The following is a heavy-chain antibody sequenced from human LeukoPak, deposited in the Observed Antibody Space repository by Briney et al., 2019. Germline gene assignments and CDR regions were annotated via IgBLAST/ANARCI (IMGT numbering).Heavy chain of an antibody. J-gene: IGHJ6*03. D-gene: IGHD6-13*01. CDR1: GGSISSYY. CDR3: ARGGAAGYYYYYMDV. V-gene: IGHV4-59*01. Sequence: SETLSLTCTVSGGSISSYYWSWIRRPPGKGLEWIGYIYYSGSTNYNPSLKSRVTISVDTSKNQFSLKLSSVTAADTAVYYCARGGAAGYYYYYMDVWGKGTTVTVSS. CDR2: IYYSGST.